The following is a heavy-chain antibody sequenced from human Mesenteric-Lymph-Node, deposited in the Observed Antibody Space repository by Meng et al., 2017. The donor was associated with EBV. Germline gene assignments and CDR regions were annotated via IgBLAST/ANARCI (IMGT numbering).Heavy chain of an antibody. CDR1: GFTFSSYS. V-gene: IGHV3-21*01. Sequence: EVQLVEAGGXXXXXGXPLXLSCSASGFTFSSYSMNWVRQAPGKGLEWVSSISSSSIYIYYADSVKGRFTISRDNAKNSLYLQMNSLRAEDTAVYYCAREGQSSGVGYFDYWGQGTLVTVSS. CDR2: ISSSSIYI. J-gene: IGHJ4*02. D-gene: IGHD3-3*01. CDR3: AREGQSSGVGYFDY.